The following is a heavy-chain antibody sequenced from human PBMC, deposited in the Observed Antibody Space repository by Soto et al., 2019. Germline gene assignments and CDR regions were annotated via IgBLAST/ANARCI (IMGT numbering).Heavy chain of an antibody. CDR2: LYYSGST. CDR1: GGSISSRNYY. Sequence: QLQLQESGPGLVKPSETLSLTCTVSGGSISSRNYYWGWIRQPPGKGLEWIGSLYYSGSTYYNPSLKSRVTISVDTSKNQVSLKLSSVTAADTAVYYCASLHVALWFGELFGWFDPWGQGTLVTVSS. CDR3: ASLHVALWFGELFGWFDP. D-gene: IGHD3-10*01. J-gene: IGHJ5*02. V-gene: IGHV4-39*01.